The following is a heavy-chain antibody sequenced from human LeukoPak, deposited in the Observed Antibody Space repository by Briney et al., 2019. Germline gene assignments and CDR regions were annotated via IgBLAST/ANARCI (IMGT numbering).Heavy chain of an antibody. CDR2: IYYSGST. J-gene: IGHJ4*02. V-gene: IGHV4-59*01. Sequence: ETLSLTCTVCGGSISRYYGIGIRQSPGKGLEWIVYIYYSGSTNYNPSLKTRVTISVDTSKTQFSLKLSSVPAADTAVYYCARGGTNSGWYGWGQGTLVTVSS. D-gene: IGHD6-19*01. CDR1: GGSISRYY. CDR3: ARGGTNSGWYG.